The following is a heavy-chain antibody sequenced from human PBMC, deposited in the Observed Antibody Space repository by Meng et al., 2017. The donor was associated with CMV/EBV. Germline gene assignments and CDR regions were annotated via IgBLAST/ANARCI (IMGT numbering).Heavy chain of an antibody. D-gene: IGHD2-8*01. CDR1: GGSISSYY. Sequence: GSLRLSCTVSGGSISSYYWRWIRQPPGKGLAWIGYIYYSGSTNYNPSLKSRVTISVDTSKNQFSLKLSSVTAADTAVYYCATPTNYYYYGMDVWGQGTTVTVSS. CDR2: IYYSGST. J-gene: IGHJ6*02. CDR3: ATPTNYYYYGMDV. V-gene: IGHV4-59*01.